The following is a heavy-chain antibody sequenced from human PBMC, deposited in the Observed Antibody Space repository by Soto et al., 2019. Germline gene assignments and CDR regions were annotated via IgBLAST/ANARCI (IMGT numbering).Heavy chain of an antibody. CDR3: ARVSAAADFYYYYYMDV. V-gene: IGHV4-31*03. D-gene: IGHD6-13*01. Sequence: QVQLQESGPGLVKPSQTLSLTCTVSGGSISSGGYYWSWIRQHPGKGLEWIGYIYYSGSTYYNPSLKSRVNISVDTSKNQFSLKLSSVTAADTAVYYCARVSAAADFYYYYYMDVWGKGTTVTVSS. J-gene: IGHJ6*03. CDR1: GGSISSGGYY. CDR2: IYYSGST.